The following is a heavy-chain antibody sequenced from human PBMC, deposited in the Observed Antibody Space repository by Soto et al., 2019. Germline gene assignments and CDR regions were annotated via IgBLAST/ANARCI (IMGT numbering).Heavy chain of an antibody. CDR1: GFTFSSYW. Sequence: EVQLVESGGGLVQPGGSLRLSCAASGFTFSSYWMHWVRQAPGKGLVWVSRINSDGSSTSYADSVKGRFTISRDNAKNTLYRQMNSLRAEDTAVYYCARGMYYDFWSGYWLDPWGQGTLVTVSS. J-gene: IGHJ5*02. D-gene: IGHD3-3*01. V-gene: IGHV3-74*01. CDR3: ARGMYYDFWSGYWLDP. CDR2: INSDGSST.